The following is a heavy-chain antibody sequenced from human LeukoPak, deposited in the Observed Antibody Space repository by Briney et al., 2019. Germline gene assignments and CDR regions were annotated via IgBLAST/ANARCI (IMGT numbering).Heavy chain of an antibody. V-gene: IGHV1-2*02. D-gene: IGHD6-13*01. Sequence: SVNVSCKASGYTFTGYYMHWVRQAPGQGLEWMGWINPSSGGTNYAQKFQGRVTMTRDTSISTAYMELSRLRSDDRAVYYCVRGWGSSSWYRAGYWGQGTLVTVSS. CDR2: INPSSGGT. CDR1: GYTFTGYY. J-gene: IGHJ4*02. CDR3: VRGWGSSSWYRAGY.